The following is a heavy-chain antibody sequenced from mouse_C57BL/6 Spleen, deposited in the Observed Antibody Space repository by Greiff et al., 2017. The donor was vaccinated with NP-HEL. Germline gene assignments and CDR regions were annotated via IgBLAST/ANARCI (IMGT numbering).Heavy chain of an antibody. CDR1: GFNIKDYY. J-gene: IGHJ4*01. D-gene: IGHD2-1*01. CDR3: PLGAYGNFYYAMDY. CDR2: IDPEDGDT. V-gene: IGHV14-1*01. Sequence: VQLQQSGAELVRPGASVKLSCTASGFNIKDYYMHWVKQRPEQGLEWIGRIDPEDGDTEYAPKFQGKATMTADTSSNTAYLQLSSLTSEDTAVYYCPLGAYGNFYYAMDYWGQGTSVTVSS.